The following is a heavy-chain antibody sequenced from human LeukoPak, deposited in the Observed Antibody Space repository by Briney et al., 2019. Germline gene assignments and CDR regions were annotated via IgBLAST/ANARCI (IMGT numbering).Heavy chain of an antibody. CDR2: IIPIFGTA. V-gene: IGHV1-69*13. D-gene: IGHD6-19*01. J-gene: IGHJ4*02. CDR1: GGTFSSYA. CDR3: ARSLIPGYSSGWTLDY. Sequence: ASVKVSCKASGGTFSSYAISWVRQAPGQGLEWMGGIIPIFGTANYAQKFQGRVTITADESTSTAYMELSSLRSEDTAVYYCARSLIPGYSSGWTLDYWGQGTLDTVSS.